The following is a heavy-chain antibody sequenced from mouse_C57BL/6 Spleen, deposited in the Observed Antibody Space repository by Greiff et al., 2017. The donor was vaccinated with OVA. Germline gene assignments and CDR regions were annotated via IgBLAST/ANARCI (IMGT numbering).Heavy chain of an antibody. CDR1: GFTFSDAW. V-gene: IGHV6-6*01. D-gene: IGHD2-4*01. J-gene: IGHJ3*01. CDR2: IRNKANNHAT. Sequence: EVKLVESGGGLVQPGGSMKLSCAASGFTFSDAWMDWVRQSPEKGLEWVAEIRNKANNHATYYAESVKGRFTISREDSKSSVYLQMNSLRAEDTGIYYCTPIYYDYDWNPRFAYWGQGTLVTVSA. CDR3: TPIYYDYDWNPRFAY.